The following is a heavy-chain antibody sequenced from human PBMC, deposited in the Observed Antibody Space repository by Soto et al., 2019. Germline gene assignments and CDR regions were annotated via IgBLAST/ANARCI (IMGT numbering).Heavy chain of an antibody. CDR2: FDPEDGET. Sequence: ASVKVSCKVSGYTLTELSMHWVRQAPGKGLEWMGGFDPEDGETIYAQKFQGRVTMTRDTSTSTVYMELSSLRSEDTAVYYCARAPGDYYDSSGLGFDYWGQGTLVTVSS. V-gene: IGHV1-24*01. J-gene: IGHJ4*02. CDR3: ARAPGDYYDSSGLGFDY. D-gene: IGHD3-22*01. CDR1: GYTLTELS.